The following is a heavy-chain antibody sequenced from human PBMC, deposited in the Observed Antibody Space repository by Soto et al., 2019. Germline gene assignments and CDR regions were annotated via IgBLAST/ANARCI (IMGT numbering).Heavy chain of an antibody. Sequence: TSETLSLTCTVSGGSISSSSYYWGWIRQPPGKGLEWIGSIYYSGSTNYNPSLKSRVTISVDTSKNQFSLKLSSVTAADTAVYYCARVLRGGSSGWYGTFDIWGQGTMVTVSS. CDR3: ARVLRGGSSGWYGTFDI. V-gene: IGHV4-39*07. CDR2: IYYSGST. J-gene: IGHJ3*02. CDR1: GGSISSSSYY. D-gene: IGHD6-19*01.